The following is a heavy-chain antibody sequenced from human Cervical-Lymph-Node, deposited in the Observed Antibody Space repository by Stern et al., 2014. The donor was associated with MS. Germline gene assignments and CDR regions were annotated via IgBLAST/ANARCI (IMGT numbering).Heavy chain of an antibody. J-gene: IGHJ4*02. Sequence: QVQLVQSGAEVKKPGASVKVSCKASGYTFGTYGITWMRQAPGQGLERIGWISAYDGGTSYAHNFQDRVTMTTDTSTSTAYLELRSLRSDDTAVYYCARDIGQLWLIMHQDFFDYWGQGTLVTVSA. D-gene: IGHD6-19*01. CDR1: GYTFGTYG. CDR2: ISAYDGGT. CDR3: ARDIGQLWLIMHQDFFDY. V-gene: IGHV1-18*01.